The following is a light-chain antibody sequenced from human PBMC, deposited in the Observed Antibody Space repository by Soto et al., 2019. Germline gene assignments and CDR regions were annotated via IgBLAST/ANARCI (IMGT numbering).Light chain of an antibody. Sequence: TQSPSTLSASVGDRVTITCRASQSISSWLAWYQQKPGKAPKFLIYDASSLESGVPSRFSGSGSGTEFTLTISSLQPDDFATYYCQQYNSYPWTFGQGTKVDIK. CDR1: QSISSW. V-gene: IGKV1-5*01. CDR2: DAS. CDR3: QQYNSYPWT. J-gene: IGKJ1*01.